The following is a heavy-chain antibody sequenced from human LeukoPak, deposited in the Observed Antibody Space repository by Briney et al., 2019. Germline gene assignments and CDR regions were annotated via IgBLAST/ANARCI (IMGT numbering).Heavy chain of an antibody. Sequence: GGSLRLSCAASGFTVSSTYMNWVRQAPGKGLEWVSVIYSGGRTYYGDSVQGRFTISRGRSKNTLYLQMNGLRTEDTAVYYCAREGTSTSSYDYWGQGTLVTVSS. V-gene: IGHV3-53*01. CDR2: IYSGGRT. CDR1: GFTVSSTY. J-gene: IGHJ4*02. CDR3: AREGTSTSSYDY. D-gene: IGHD2-2*01.